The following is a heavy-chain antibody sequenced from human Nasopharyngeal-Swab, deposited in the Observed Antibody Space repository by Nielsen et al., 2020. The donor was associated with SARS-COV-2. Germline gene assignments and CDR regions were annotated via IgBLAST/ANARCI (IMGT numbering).Heavy chain of an antibody. J-gene: IGHJ4*02. CDR3: ARDNAGSGSYYGAIGFDY. CDR2: ISYDGSNK. D-gene: IGHD3-10*01. V-gene: IGHV3-30-3*01. Sequence: GGSLRLSCAASGFTFSSYAMHWVRQAPGKGLEWVAVISYDGSNKYYADSMKGRFTISRDNSKNTLYLQMNSLRAEDTAVYYCARDNAGSGSYYGAIGFDYWGQGTLVTVSS. CDR1: GFTFSSYA.